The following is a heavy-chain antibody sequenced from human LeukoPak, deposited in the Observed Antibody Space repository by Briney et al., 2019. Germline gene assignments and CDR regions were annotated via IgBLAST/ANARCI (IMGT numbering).Heavy chain of an antibody. CDR2: ISSDGNDK. CDR1: GFTFTNYA. J-gene: IGHJ4*02. V-gene: IGHV3-30*04. Sequence: GGSLRLSCAVSGFTFTNYAMHWVRQAPGKGMEWVAGISSDGNDKYYGESVKGRLIISRDNFRNTVNLEMSRLRPEDSGLYYCVRDLTYGARFDYWGQGTLVTVSS. CDR3: VRDLTYGARFDY. D-gene: IGHD4-17*01.